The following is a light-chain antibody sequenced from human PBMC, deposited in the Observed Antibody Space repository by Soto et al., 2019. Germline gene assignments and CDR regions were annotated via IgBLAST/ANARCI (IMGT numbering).Light chain of an antibody. Sequence: DIQMTQSPSTLSASVVYRFTITCRASQSISKWLVWYQQKPGKAPKLLIYQASSLESGVPSRFSGSGYGTEFTLTISSLQPDDFATYYCQQYNTYLTFGGGTKVDIK. CDR1: QSISKW. CDR2: QAS. V-gene: IGKV1-5*03. J-gene: IGKJ4*01. CDR3: QQYNTYLT.